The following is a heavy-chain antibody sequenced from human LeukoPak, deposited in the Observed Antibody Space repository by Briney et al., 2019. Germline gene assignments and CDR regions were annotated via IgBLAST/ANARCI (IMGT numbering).Heavy chain of an antibody. Sequence: SSVKVSCKASGGTFSSYAISWVRQAPGQGLEWMGRIIPILGIANYAQKFQGRVTTTADKSTRTAYMELSSLRSEDTAVYYCARATDNYSNDYWGQGTLVTVSS. V-gene: IGHV1-69*04. CDR1: GGTFSSYA. D-gene: IGHD4-11*01. CDR2: IIPILGIA. CDR3: ARATDNYSNDY. J-gene: IGHJ4*02.